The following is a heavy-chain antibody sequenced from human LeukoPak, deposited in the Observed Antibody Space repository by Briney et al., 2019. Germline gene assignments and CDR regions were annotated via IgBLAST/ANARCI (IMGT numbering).Heavy chain of an antibody. D-gene: IGHD6-19*01. CDR2: IGGVGDRT. V-gene: IGHV3-23*01. J-gene: IGHJ4*02. Sequence: GSLRLSCAASGXTFTPYAMSWVRQAPGKGLEWVAGIGGVGDRTYYADSVKGRFTISRDNSKDTLFLQMNSLKAEDTAVYYCAKASRQAAVASPLDYWGQGTLVTVSS. CDR3: AKASRQAAVASPLDY. CDR1: GXTFTPYA.